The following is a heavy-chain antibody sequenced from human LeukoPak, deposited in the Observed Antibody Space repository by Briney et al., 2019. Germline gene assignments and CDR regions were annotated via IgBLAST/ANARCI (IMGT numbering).Heavy chain of an antibody. Sequence: SETLSLTCTVSGGSISSSSYYWGWIRQPPGKGLEWIGSIYYSGSTYYNPSLKSRVTISVDTSKNQFSLKLSSVTAADTAVYYCARLSRGLDPWGQGTLVTVSS. J-gene: IGHJ5*02. D-gene: IGHD1-26*01. V-gene: IGHV4-39*01. CDR1: GGSISSSSYY. CDR3: ARLSRGLDP. CDR2: IYYSGST.